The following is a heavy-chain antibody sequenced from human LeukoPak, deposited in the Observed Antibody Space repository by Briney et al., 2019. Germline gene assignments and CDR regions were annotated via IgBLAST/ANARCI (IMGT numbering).Heavy chain of an antibody. CDR3: ARDPRLEISGMVIDMLDY. CDR2: ISSSSTYI. D-gene: IGHD3-3*01. J-gene: IGHJ4*02. V-gene: IGHV3-21*01. Sequence: PGGSLRLSCAASGFTSSSHSMNWVRQAPGKGLEWVSYISSSSTYIYYAASVKGRFAISRDNARNSLFLQMNSLRAEDSGIYYCARDPRLEISGMVIDMLDYWGQGTLVTVSS. CDR1: GFTSSSHS.